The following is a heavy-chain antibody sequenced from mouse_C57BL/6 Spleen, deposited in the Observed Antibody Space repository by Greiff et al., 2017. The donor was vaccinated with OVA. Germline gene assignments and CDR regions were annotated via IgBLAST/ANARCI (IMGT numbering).Heavy chain of an antibody. V-gene: IGHV1-69*01. CDR1: GYTFTSYW. Sequence: QVQLQQPGAELVMPGASVKLSCKASGYTFTSYWMHWVKQRPGQGLEWIGEIDPYDSYTNYNQKFKGKSTLTVDQSSSTAYMQLSSLTSEDSAVYYGSIGYYGSSAPWARDYWGQGTSVTVSS. D-gene: IGHD1-1*01. CDR3: SIGYYGSSAPWARDY. CDR2: IDPYDSYT. J-gene: IGHJ4*01.